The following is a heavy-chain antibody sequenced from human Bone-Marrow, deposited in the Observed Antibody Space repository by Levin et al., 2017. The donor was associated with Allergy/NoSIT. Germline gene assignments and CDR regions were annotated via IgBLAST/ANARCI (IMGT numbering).Heavy chain of an antibody. V-gene: IGHV4-39*01. J-gene: IGHJ4*02. D-gene: IGHD1-7*01. Sequence: SETLSLTCNVSADSISSSAYYWGWIRQPPGKWLEWIGNIYYSGSTYYNPSLQSRVTISIDPSKNQFSLKLTSVTAADTAVYFCARRRTITGTTFDYWGQGTLVTVSS. CDR3: ARRRTITGTTFDY. CDR2: IYYSGST. CDR1: ADSISSSAYY.